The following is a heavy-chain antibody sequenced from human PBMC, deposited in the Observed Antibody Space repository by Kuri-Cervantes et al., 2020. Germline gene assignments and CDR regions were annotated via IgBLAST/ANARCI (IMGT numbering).Heavy chain of an antibody. CDR3: VHQSYTHYYDGVYGY. D-gene: IGHD3-16*01. CDR2: IDWDDDK. V-gene: IGHV2-70*16. CDR1: GGSISSYY. J-gene: IGHJ4*02. Sequence: LRLSCTVSGGSISSYYWSWIRQPPGKALEWLARIDWDDDKFYSTSLKTRLTISKDTSKNQVVLTMTNMDPVDTATYYCVHQSYTHYYDGVYGYWGQGTLVTVSS.